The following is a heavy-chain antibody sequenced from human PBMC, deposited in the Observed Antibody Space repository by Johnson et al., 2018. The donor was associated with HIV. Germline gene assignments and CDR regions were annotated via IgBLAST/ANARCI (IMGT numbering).Heavy chain of an antibody. J-gene: IGHJ3*02. D-gene: IGHD3-3*01. CDR2: IRYDGDIT. V-gene: IGHV3-30*02. CDR1: GFTFNSYA. Sequence: QMLLVESGGGVVQPGRSLRLSCAASGFTFNSYALHWVRQAPGKGLEWVAFIRYDGDITYYVDSVKGRFTSSRDNSKNTLYLQMNSLRTEDTAMYYCAKGQRSGYPKDAFDIWGRGTIVTISS. CDR3: AKGQRSGYPKDAFDI.